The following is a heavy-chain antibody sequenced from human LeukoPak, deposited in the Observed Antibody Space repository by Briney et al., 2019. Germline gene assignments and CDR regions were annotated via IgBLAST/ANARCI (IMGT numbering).Heavy chain of an antibody. CDR2: ISAYNGNT. J-gene: IGHJ4*02. CDR1: GYTFTSYG. D-gene: IGHD6-19*01. CDR3: ARDYSRGDPDY. Sequence: ASVKVSCKASGYTFTSYGISWVRQAPGQGLEWMGWISAYNGNTNYTQKVQGRVTMTTETSTSTAYMELRSLRSDDTAVYYCARDYSRGDPDYWGQGTLVTVSS. V-gene: IGHV1-18*01.